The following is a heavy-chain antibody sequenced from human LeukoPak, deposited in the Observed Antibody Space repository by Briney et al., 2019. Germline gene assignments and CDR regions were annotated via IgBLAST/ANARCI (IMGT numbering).Heavy chain of an antibody. CDR1: GFTFSSSA. CDR2: ISSVGGNT. Sequence: SGGSLRLSCAASGFTFSSSAMSWVRQAPGKGLEWVSPISSVGGNTYYADSVKGRFTISRDNSKSTLSLQMNSLRAEDTAVYYCAKDRPCTTCSPSDYWGQGTLVTVSS. V-gene: IGHV3-23*01. D-gene: IGHD2-2*01. CDR3: AKDRPCTTCSPSDY. J-gene: IGHJ4*02.